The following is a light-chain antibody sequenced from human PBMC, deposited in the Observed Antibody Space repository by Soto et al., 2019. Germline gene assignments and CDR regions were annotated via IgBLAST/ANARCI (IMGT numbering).Light chain of an antibody. CDR2: AAS. Sequence: AIQMTQSPSSLSASVGDRVTITCRASQGIRNDLGWYQQKPGKAPKLLIYAASSLQSGVPSRFSGSGSGTDFTLHISRLQAEDFETYYCLQEYNYPRTFGQGNKVDIK. CDR1: QGIRND. CDR3: LQEYNYPRT. J-gene: IGKJ1*01. V-gene: IGKV1-6*01.